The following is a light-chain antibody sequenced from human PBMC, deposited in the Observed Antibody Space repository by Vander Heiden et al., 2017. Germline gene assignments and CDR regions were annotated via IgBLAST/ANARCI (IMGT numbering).Light chain of an antibody. CDR3: QQTDTTPQT. J-gene: IGKJ4*01. CDR2: IAS. Sequence: DIQMTQSPSSLSASLGDRVTITCRTSQSIGVYLNWYQQKPGKAPNLLIYIASSLQTGVPPRFSGSGSGIDFTLTISRLQPEDSATYYCQQTDTTPQTFGGGTKVEIK. CDR1: QSIGVY. V-gene: IGKV1-39*01.